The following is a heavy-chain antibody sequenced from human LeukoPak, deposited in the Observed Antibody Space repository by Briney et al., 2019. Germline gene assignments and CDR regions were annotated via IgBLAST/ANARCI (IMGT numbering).Heavy chain of an antibody. CDR3: AKDGAAPYYYYGMDV. Sequence: GGSLRLSCAASGFTFRSYGMHWVRQAPGKGLEWVAFIRYDGSNKYYADSVKGRFTISRDNSKNTLYLQMNSLRAEDTAVYYCAKDGAAPYYYYGMDVWGQGTTVTVSS. J-gene: IGHJ6*02. CDR1: GFTFRSYG. CDR2: IRYDGSNK. V-gene: IGHV3-30*02. D-gene: IGHD6-25*01.